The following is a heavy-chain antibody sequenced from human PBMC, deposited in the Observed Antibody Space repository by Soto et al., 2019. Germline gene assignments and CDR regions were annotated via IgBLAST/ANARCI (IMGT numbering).Heavy chain of an antibody. CDR3: ARDYGGNSGDAFDI. D-gene: IGHD4-17*01. J-gene: IGHJ3*02. V-gene: IGHV3-33*01. Sequence: QVQLVESGGGVGQHGRSLRLSCAASGFTFSSYGMHWVRQAPGKGLEWVAVIWYDGSNKYYADSVKGRFTISRDNSKNTLYLQMNSLRAEDTAVYYCARDYGGNSGDAFDIWGQGTMVTVSS. CDR1: GFTFSSYG. CDR2: IWYDGSNK.